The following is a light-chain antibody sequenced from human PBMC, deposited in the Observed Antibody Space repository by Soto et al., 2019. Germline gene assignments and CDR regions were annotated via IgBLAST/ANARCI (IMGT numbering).Light chain of an antibody. CDR1: SSNIGAGYD. J-gene: IGLJ2*01. Sequence: QSVLTQPPSVSGAPWQRVTISCTGSSSNIGAGYDVKWYQQLPGTAPKLLIHGNSNRPSGVPDRFSGSKSGTSASLAITGLQAEDEADYYCQSYDSSLSAVVFGGGTKLTVL. CDR2: GNS. V-gene: IGLV1-40*01. CDR3: QSYDSSLSAVV.